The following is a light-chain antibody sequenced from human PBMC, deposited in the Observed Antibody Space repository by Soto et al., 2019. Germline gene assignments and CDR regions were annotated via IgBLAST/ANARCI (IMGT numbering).Light chain of an antibody. V-gene: IGKV3-15*01. CDR3: QQYNNSPYT. J-gene: IGKJ2*01. CDR1: QSVSSN. Sequence: EIVMTQSPATLSVSPGERATLSCRASQSVSSNYLAWYQQRPGQAPRLLVYDASTRATGIPARFSGSGSGTEFTLTISSLQSEDFAVYFCQQYNNSPYTFGQGTKLEI. CDR2: DAS.